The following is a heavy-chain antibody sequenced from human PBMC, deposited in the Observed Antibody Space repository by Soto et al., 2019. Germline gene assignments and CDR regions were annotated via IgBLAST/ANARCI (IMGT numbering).Heavy chain of an antibody. V-gene: IGHV4-4*02. CDR2: IYHSGST. J-gene: IGHJ5*02. CDR1: SGSISSSNW. Sequence: SETLSLTCAVSSGSISSSNWWSWVRQPPGKGLEWIGEIYHSGSTNYNPSLKSRVTISVDKSKNQFSLKLSSVTAADTAVYYCARGGGRLVTIDNWFDPWGQGTLVTVSS. CDR3: ARGGGRLVTIDNWFDP. D-gene: IGHD5-18*01.